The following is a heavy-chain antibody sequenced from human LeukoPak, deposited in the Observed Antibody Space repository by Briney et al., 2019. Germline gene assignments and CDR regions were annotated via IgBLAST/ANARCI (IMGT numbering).Heavy chain of an antibody. V-gene: IGHV3-21*01. J-gene: IGHJ6*03. CDR1: GFTFSSYA. D-gene: IGHD3-16*01. CDR2: ISSSSSYI. CDR3: ARSGGPYYYYMDV. Sequence: GGSLRLSCAASGFTFSSYAMSWIRQAPGKGLEWVSSISSSSSYIYYADSVKGRFTISRDNAKNSLYLQMNSLRAEDTAVYYCARSGGPYYYYMDVWGKGTTVTVSS.